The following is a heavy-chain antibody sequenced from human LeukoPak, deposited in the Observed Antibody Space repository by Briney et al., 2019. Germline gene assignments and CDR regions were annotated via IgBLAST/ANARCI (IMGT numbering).Heavy chain of an antibody. CDR1: GFTFSSYA. CDR3: ARDWERDHYDSSGYLDY. V-gene: IGHV3-30-3*01. CDR2: ISYDGSNK. D-gene: IGHD3-22*01. Sequence: PGGSLRLSCAASGFTFSSYAMHWVRQAPGKGLEWVAVISYDGSNKYYADSVKGRFTISRDNSKNTLYLQMNSLRAEDTAVYYCARDWERDHYDSSGYLDYWGQGTLVTVSS. J-gene: IGHJ4*02.